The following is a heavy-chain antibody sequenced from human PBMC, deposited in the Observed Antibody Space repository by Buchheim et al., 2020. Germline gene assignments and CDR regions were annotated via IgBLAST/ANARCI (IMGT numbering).Heavy chain of an antibody. CDR1: GGSISSGSYY. Sequence: QVQLQESGPGLVKPSQTLSLTCTVSGGSISSGSYYWSWIRQPAGKGLEWIGRIYTSGSTNYNPSLKSRVTLSVDTSKNQFSLKLSSVTAADTAVYYCARGYDFWSGYYLIYYGMDVWGQGTT. CDR2: IYTSGST. D-gene: IGHD3-3*01. V-gene: IGHV4-61*02. CDR3: ARGYDFWSGYYLIYYGMDV. J-gene: IGHJ6*02.